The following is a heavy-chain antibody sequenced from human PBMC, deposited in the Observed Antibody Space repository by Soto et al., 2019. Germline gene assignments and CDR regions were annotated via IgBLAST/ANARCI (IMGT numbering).Heavy chain of an antibody. Sequence: QITLKESGPTLVKPTQTLTLTCTFSGFSLSTSGVGVAWIRQPPGKALEWLALIYWDDDKRYRPSLESRHTITKDTSKTQVGLTRTNMDSVDTATYYCAYLPCSGGSCYWFSFSGMDVWGQGTTVTVSS. CDR3: AYLPCSGGSCYWFSFSGMDV. D-gene: IGHD2-15*01. J-gene: IGHJ6*02. V-gene: IGHV2-5*02. CDR2: IYWDDDK. CDR1: GFSLSTSGVG.